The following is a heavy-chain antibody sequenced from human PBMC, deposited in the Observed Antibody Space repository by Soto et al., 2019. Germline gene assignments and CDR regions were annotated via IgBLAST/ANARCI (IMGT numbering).Heavy chain of an antibody. CDR3: ARPPYPGWINAVCYPLDY. D-gene: IGHD2-8*01. V-gene: IGHV1-46*01. CDR1: GYTFTSYY. CDR2: INPSGGST. J-gene: IGHJ4*02. Sequence: QVQLVQSGAEVKKPGASVKISCKASGYTFTSYYMHWVRQAPGQGLEWMGIINPSGGSTNYAQKLQGRVAIHRDTSTSPVYMEPNSLRSEYTAVYYCARPPYPGWINAVCYPLDYWGQGTLVTVSS.